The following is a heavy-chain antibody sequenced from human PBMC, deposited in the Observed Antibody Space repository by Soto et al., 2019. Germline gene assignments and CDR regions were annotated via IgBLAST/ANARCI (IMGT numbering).Heavy chain of an antibody. D-gene: IGHD3-22*01. CDR2: IYYSGST. CDR1: GGSISSYY. V-gene: IGHV4-59*01. CDR3: ARFAHYYDSSGYVRAEYLQH. Sequence: SETLSLTCTVSGGSISSYYWSWIRQPPGKGLEWIGYIYYSGSTNYNPSLKSRVTISVDTSKNQFSLKLSSVTAADTAVYYCARFAHYYDSSGYVRAEYLQHWGQGTLVTVSA. J-gene: IGHJ1*01.